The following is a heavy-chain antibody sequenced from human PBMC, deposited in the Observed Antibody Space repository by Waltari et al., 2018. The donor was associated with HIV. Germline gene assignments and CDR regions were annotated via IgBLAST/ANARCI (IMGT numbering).Heavy chain of an antibody. Sequence: QLQLQESGPGLVKPSETLSLTCTVSGGSISSSSYYWGWIRQPPGKGLEWIGSIYYSGSTYYNPSLKSRVTISVDTSKNQFSLKLSSVTAADTAVYYCARLYSSGWYGDYWGQGTLVTVSS. J-gene: IGHJ4*02. V-gene: IGHV4-39*01. CDR2: IYYSGST. CDR1: GGSISSSSYY. CDR3: ARLYSSGWYGDY. D-gene: IGHD6-19*01.